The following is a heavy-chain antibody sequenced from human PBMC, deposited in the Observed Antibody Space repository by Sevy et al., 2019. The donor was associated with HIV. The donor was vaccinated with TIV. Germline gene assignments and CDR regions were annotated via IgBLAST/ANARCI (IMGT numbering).Heavy chain of an antibody. CDR3: ARDGIAAAGLGFDY. CDR2: ISSSSSYI. CDR1: GFTFSSYS. J-gene: IGHJ4*02. D-gene: IGHD6-13*01. V-gene: IGHV3-21*01. Sequence: LSLTCAASGFTFSSYSMNWVRQAPGKGLEWVSSISSSSSYIYYADSVKGRFTISRDNAKNSLYLQMNSLRAEDTAVYYCARDGIAAAGLGFDYWGQGTLVTVSS.